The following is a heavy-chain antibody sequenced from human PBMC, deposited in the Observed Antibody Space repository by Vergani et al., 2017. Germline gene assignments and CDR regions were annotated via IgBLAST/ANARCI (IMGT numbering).Heavy chain of an antibody. CDR3: AKDLGGYSSGWYGFDY. Sequence: QVQLVESGGGVVQPGGSLRLSCAASGFTFSSYGMHWVRQAPGKGLEWVAFIRYDGSNKYYADSVKGRFTISRDNSKNTLYLQMNSLRAEDTAVYYCAKDLGGYSSGWYGFDYWGQGTLVTGSS. V-gene: IGHV3-30*02. J-gene: IGHJ4*02. CDR1: GFTFSSYG. D-gene: IGHD6-19*01. CDR2: IRYDGSNK.